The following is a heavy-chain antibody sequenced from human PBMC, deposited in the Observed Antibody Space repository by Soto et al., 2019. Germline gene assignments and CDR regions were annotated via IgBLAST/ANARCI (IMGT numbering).Heavy chain of an antibody. CDR2: ISSSSSTI. CDR1: GFSFSIYS. Sequence: EVQLVESGGGLVQPGGSLRLSCAASGFSFSIYSMNWVRQAPGKGLECVSYISSSSSTIYYVDSVKGRFTISRDNAKNYMFLTMNRLRAEDTAVYYLAVVPAAHGHYGMEVWRQGTTVTVSS. CDR3: AVVPAAHGHYGMEV. D-gene: IGHD2-2*01. J-gene: IGHJ6*02. V-gene: IGHV3-48*01.